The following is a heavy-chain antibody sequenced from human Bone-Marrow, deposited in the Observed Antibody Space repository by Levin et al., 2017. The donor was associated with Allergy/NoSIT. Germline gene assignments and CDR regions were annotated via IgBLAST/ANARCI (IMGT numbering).Heavy chain of an antibody. V-gene: IGHV3-23*01. CDR3: AKVDNLHGSYYFKGRARRYLGALLDY. D-gene: IGHD1-26*01. J-gene: IGHJ4*02. CDR2: ISGSGGST. CDR1: GFTFSSYA. Sequence: GESLKISCAASGFTFSSYAMSWVRQAPGKGLEWVSAISGSGGSTYYADSVKGRFTISRDNSKNTLYLQMNSLRAEDTAVYYCAKVDNLHGSYYFKGRARRYLGALLDYWGQGTLVTVSS.